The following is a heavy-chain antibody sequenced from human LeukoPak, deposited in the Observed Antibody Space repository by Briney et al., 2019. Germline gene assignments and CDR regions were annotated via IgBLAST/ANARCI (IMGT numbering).Heavy chain of an antibody. CDR2: ITGNGVGT. CDR1: GFTFNTYA. D-gene: IGHD1-26*01. CDR3: ARDSGSYLQPTDY. V-gene: IGHV3-23*01. J-gene: IGHJ4*02. Sequence: GGSLRLSCAASGFTFNTYAMAWVRQAPGKGLEWASSITGNGVGTYYADSVKGRFTISRDNSKSTLYLQMNSLRGNDTAVYHCARDSGSYLQPTDYWGQGTLVTVSS.